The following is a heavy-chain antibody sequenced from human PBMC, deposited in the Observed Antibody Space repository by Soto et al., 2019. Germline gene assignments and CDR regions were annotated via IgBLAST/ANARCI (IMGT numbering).Heavy chain of an antibody. J-gene: IGHJ4*02. CDR3: ARLYDSTVADY. Sequence: SETLSLTCTVSGGSISSSRCHWGWIRQPPGKGLEWIASIKYSGTTYYNPSLKSRVTLSVDTSKNQFSLKLSSVTAADTAVYYCARLYDSTVADYCGQGTLVTVSS. D-gene: IGHD3-22*01. V-gene: IGHV4-39*01. CDR2: IKYSGTT. CDR1: GGSISSSRCH.